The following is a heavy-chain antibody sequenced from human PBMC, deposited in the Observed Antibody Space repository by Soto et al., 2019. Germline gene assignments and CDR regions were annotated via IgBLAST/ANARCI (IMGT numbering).Heavy chain of an antibody. D-gene: IGHD3-3*01. Sequence: EVQLVESGGGLVQRGGSLRLSCASSGFSFSSYWMHWVHQAPGKGLVWVSRINRDGSTTAYADSVKGRFIISRDNAKNTVYLQMNSLRAEDTAVYYCARDYDFWSSYPSVYFDYWGQGNLVTVSS. CDR1: GFSFSSYW. V-gene: IGHV3-74*01. CDR3: ARDYDFWSSYPSVYFDY. J-gene: IGHJ4*02. CDR2: INRDGSTT.